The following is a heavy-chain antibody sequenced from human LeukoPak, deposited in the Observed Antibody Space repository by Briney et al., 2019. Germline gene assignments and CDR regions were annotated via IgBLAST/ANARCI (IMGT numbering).Heavy chain of an antibody. V-gene: IGHV4-59*01. J-gene: IGHJ4*02. Sequence: SETLSLTCTVSGGSISSYYWSWVRQSPGKGLEWIGYIYYSGSTNYNPSLKSRVTISVDTSKNQFSLKLSSVTAADTAVYYCARGGQLWQYFDYWGQGTLVTVSS. CDR2: IYYSGST. D-gene: IGHD5-18*01. CDR1: GGSISSYY. CDR3: ARGGQLWQYFDY.